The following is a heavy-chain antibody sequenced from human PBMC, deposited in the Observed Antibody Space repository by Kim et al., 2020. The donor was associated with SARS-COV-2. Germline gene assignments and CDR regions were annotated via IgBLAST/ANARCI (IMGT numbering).Heavy chain of an antibody. D-gene: IGHD4-17*01. CDR2: ISAYNGNT. Sequence: ASVKVSCKASGYTFTSYGISWVRQAPGQGLEWMGWISAYNGNTNYAQKLQGRVTMTTDTSTSTAYMELRSLRSDDTAVYYCARDRFGYGDYLSPFDYWGQGTLVTVSS. J-gene: IGHJ4*02. CDR1: GYTFTSYG. CDR3: ARDRFGYGDYLSPFDY. V-gene: IGHV1-18*04.